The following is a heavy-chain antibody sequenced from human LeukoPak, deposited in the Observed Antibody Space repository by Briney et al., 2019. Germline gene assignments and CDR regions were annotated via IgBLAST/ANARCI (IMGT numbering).Heavy chain of an antibody. D-gene: IGHD6-13*01. V-gene: IGHV3-48*01. CDR2: ISSSSSTI. J-gene: IGHJ6*03. Sequence: GGSLRLSCAASGFTFSSYSMNWVRQAPGKGLEWVSYISSSSSTIYYADSVKGRFTISRDNAKNSLYLQMNSLRAEDTAVYYCARVLGPDYSSLPGPMDVWGKGTTVTVSS. CDR3: ARVLGPDYSSLPGPMDV. CDR1: GFTFSSYS.